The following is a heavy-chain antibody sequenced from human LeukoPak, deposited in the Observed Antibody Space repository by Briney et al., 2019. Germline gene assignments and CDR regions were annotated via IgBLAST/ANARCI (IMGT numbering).Heavy chain of an antibody. Sequence: PGGSLRLSCEASGFTFSSYGMHWVRQAPGKGLEWVAVIWYDGSNKYYADSVKGRFTISRDNSKNTLYLQMNSLRAEDTAVYYCATYYYGSGSPPDAFDIWGQGTMVTVSS. CDR2: IWYDGSNK. V-gene: IGHV3-33*01. J-gene: IGHJ3*02. CDR3: ATYYYGSGSPPDAFDI. CDR1: GFTFSSYG. D-gene: IGHD3-10*01.